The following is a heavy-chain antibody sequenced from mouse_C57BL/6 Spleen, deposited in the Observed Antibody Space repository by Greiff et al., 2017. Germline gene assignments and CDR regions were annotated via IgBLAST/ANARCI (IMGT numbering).Heavy chain of an antibody. J-gene: IGHJ4*01. V-gene: IGHV1-5*01. Sequence: EVQLQQSGTVLARPGASVKMSCKTSGYTFTSYWMHWVKQRPGQGLEWIGAIYPGNSDTSYNQKFKGKAKLTAVTSASTAYMELSSLTNEDSAVYYCTSSAQATDYAMDYWGQGTSVTVSS. D-gene: IGHD3-2*02. CDR2: IYPGNSDT. CDR3: TSSAQATDYAMDY. CDR1: GYTFTSYW.